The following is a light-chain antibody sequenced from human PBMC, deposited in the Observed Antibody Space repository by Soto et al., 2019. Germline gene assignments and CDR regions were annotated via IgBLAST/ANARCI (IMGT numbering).Light chain of an antibody. CDR2: DVS. CDR3: QHRNDWPFT. CDR1: QSVYSY. J-gene: IGKJ4*01. V-gene: IGKV3-11*01. Sequence: EVVLTQSQATLSLSPGERATLSCRASQSVYSYLAWYQQKPGQPPRLLISDVSNRATGIPARFSGSGYGTDFTLTISSLEPEDFAVYYCQHRNDWPFTFGGGTKAEIK.